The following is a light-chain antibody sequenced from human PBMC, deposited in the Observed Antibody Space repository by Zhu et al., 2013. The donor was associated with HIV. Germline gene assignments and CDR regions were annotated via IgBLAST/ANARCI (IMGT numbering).Light chain of an antibody. V-gene: IGKV1-33*01. CDR1: QDISNY. CDR3: QQYDALPNT. CDR2: DAS. Sequence: DIQMTQSPSSLSASVGDRVTITCQASQDISNYLNWYQQKPGKAPKLLIYDASNLETGVPSRFSGSGSGTDFSLTINSLQPEDISTYFCQQYDALPNTFGQGTKVEI. J-gene: IGKJ2*01.